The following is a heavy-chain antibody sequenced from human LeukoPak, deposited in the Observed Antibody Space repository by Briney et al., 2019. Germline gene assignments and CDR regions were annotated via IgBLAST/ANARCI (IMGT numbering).Heavy chain of an antibody. V-gene: IGHV1-18*04. CDR1: GYTFTSYY. Sequence: GASVKVSCKASGYTFTSYYMHWVRQAPGQGLEWMGWISAYNGNTNYAQKLQGRVTMTTDTSTSTAYMELRSLRSDDTAVYYCARNSSGWYGDWFDPWGQGTLVTVSS. J-gene: IGHJ5*02. D-gene: IGHD6-19*01. CDR3: ARNSSGWYGDWFDP. CDR2: ISAYNGNT.